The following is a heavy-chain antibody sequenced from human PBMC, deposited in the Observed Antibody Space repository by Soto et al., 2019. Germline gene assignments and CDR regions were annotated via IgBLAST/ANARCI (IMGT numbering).Heavy chain of an antibody. CDR2: ISAYNGNT. CDR1: GYTFTSYG. V-gene: IGHV1-18*01. CDR3: ARQGYCSGGSCYSYYYYGMDV. D-gene: IGHD2-15*01. J-gene: IGHJ6*02. Sequence: ASVKVSCKASGYTFTSYGISWVRQAPGQGLEWMGWISAYNGNTNYAQKLQGRVTMTTDTSTSTAYMELRSLRSDDTAVYYCARQGYCSGGSCYSYYYYGMDVWGQGTTVTVSS.